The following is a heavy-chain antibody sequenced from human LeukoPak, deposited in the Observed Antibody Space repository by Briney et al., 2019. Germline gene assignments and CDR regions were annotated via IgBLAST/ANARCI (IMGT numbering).Heavy chain of an antibody. CDR3: ARDLSQYYDILTGYYSLRY. CDR2: INPNSGGT. D-gene: IGHD3-9*01. CDR1: GYTFTGYY. J-gene: IGHJ4*02. V-gene: IGHV1-2*02. Sequence: ASVKVSCKASGYTFTGYYMHWVRQAPGQGLEWMGWINPNSGGTNYAQKFQGRVTMTRDTSISTAYMELSRLRSDDTAVYYCARDLSQYYDILTGYYSLRYWGQGTLVTVSS.